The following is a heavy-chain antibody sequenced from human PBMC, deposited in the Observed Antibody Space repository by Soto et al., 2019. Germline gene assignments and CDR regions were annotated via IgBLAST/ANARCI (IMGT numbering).Heavy chain of an antibody. CDR1: GFSFSLYT. D-gene: IGHD2-2*01. Sequence: VGSLRLSCAASGFSFSLYTMNWVRQAPVGVLEWVSSISRFSDRIYYRDSVKGRFTISRDNAKNSLYLQMNSLRAEDTAVYYCARGVVVVPAATRAYYYGMDVWGQGTTVTVSS. CDR3: ARGVVVVPAATRAYYYGMDV. J-gene: IGHJ6*02. V-gene: IGHV3-21*01. CDR2: ISRFSDRI.